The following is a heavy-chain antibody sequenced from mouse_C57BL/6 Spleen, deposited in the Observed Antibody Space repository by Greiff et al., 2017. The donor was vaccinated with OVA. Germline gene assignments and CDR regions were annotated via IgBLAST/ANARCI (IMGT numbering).Heavy chain of an antibody. CDR3: ARDNYGKGAMDY. D-gene: IGHD1-1*01. CDR2: ISDGGSYT. V-gene: IGHV5-4*01. J-gene: IGHJ4*01. CDR1: GFTFSSYA. Sequence: EVKLMESGGGLVKPGGSLKLSCAASGFTFSSYAMSWVRQTPEKRLEWVATISDGGSYTYYPDNVKGRFTISRDNAKNNLYLQMSHLKSEDTAMYYCARDNYGKGAMDYWGQGTSVTVSS.